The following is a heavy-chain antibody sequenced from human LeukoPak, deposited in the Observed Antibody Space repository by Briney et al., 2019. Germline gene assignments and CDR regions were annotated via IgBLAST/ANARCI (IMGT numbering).Heavy chain of an antibody. V-gene: IGHV1-18*01. J-gene: IGHJ6*03. CDR1: GYTFTSYG. CDR2: ISAYNGNT. D-gene: IGHD1-26*01. Sequence: ASVKVSCKASGYTFTSYGISWVRQAPGQGLEWMGWISAYNGNTNYAQKLQGRVTTTTDTSTSTAYTELRSLRSDDTAVYYCARVGDPYYYYMDVWGKGTTVTVSS. CDR3: ARVGDPYYYYMDV.